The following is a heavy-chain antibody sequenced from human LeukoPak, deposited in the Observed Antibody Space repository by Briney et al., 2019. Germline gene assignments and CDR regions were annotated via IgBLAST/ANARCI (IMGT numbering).Heavy chain of an antibody. Sequence: GGSLRLSCTASGFTFSNHAMSWVRQAPGKGLEWVSALGGSGINTYYADSVKGRFTISRDNSKNTLYLQMNSLRAEDTAVYYCAKDSPVATRWGQGTLVTVSS. CDR1: GFTFSNHA. J-gene: IGHJ4*02. V-gene: IGHV3-23*01. CDR2: LGGSGINT. CDR3: AKDSPVATR. D-gene: IGHD2-15*01.